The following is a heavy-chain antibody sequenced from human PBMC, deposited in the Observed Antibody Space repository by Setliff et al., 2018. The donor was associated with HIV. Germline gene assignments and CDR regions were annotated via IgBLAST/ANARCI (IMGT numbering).Heavy chain of an antibody. CDR1: GFSFSSYG. V-gene: IGHV3-23*01. D-gene: IGHD3-22*01. CDR3: AKDRTVVVITIFDY. CDR2: ISGRDGRT. Sequence: GGSLRLSCAASGFSFSSYGLHWVRQAPGKGLEWVSTISGRDGRTYYADSVKGRFTISRDSSRNTLYLQMNSLRAEDTAVYYCAKDRTVVVITIFDYWGQGTLVTVS. J-gene: IGHJ4*02.